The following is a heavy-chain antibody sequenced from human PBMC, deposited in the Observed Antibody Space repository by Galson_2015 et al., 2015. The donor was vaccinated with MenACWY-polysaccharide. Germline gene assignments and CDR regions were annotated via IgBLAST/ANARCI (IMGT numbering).Heavy chain of an antibody. J-gene: IGHJ4*02. D-gene: IGHD2-8*01. V-gene: IGHV3-74*01. CDR2: INSDESST. CDR1: EFTFSSYW. CDR3: ARASHCANGVCYKGGIDY. Sequence: SLRLSCAASEFTFSSYWMHWVRQAPGKGLVWVSRINSDESSTSYADSVKGRFTISRDNAKNTLYLQMNSLRGEDTAVYYCARASHCANGVCYKGGIDYWGQGTLVTVSS.